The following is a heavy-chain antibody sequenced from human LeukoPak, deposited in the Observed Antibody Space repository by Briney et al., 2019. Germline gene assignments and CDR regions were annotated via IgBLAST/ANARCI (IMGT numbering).Heavy chain of an antibody. D-gene: IGHD3-10*01. CDR2: ISGISSYI. Sequence: GGSLRLSCAASGFTFSSYSMNWVSQAPGKGLEWVSSISGISSYIYYADSVKGRFTISRDNAKNSLYLQMNSLRAEDTAVYYCARGYGSGSYYGDYWGQGTLVTVSS. CDR3: ARGYGSGSYYGDY. CDR1: GFTFSSYS. J-gene: IGHJ4*02. V-gene: IGHV3-21*01.